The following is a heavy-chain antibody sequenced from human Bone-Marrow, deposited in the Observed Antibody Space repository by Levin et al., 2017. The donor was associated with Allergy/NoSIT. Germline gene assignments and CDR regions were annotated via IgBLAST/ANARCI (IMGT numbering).Heavy chain of an antibody. D-gene: IGHD6-19*01. Sequence: SVKVSCKASGGTFSSYAISWVRQAPGQGLEWMGGIIPIFGTANYAQKFQGRVTITADKSTSTAYMELSSLRSEDTAVYYCARAVAGTVGNWFDPWGQGTLVTVSS. CDR3: ARAVAGTVGNWFDP. CDR2: IIPIFGTA. J-gene: IGHJ5*02. V-gene: IGHV1-69*06. CDR1: GGTFSSYA.